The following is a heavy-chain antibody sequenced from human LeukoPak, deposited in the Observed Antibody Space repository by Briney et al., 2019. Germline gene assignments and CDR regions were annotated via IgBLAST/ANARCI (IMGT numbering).Heavy chain of an antibody. Sequence: GGSLRLSCAASGFTFSSYAMSWVRQAPGKGLEWVSAISGSGGSTYYADSVKGRFTISRDNSKNTLYLQMNSLRAEDTAVYYCARSYDYVWGSYRKSFDYWGQGTLVTVSS. CDR3: ARSYDYVWGSYRKSFDY. D-gene: IGHD3-16*02. CDR2: ISGSGGST. CDR1: GFTFSSYA. V-gene: IGHV3-23*01. J-gene: IGHJ4*02.